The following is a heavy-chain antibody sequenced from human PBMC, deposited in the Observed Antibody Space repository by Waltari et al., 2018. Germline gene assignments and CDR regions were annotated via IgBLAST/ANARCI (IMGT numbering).Heavy chain of an antibody. D-gene: IGHD3-3*01. V-gene: IGHV4-34*01. CDR1: GGSLSGYY. CDR2: INHSGRT. Sequence: QVQVQQWGAGLLKPSETLSLTCGVYGGSLSGYYWGWIRQTPGKGLEWIGEINHSGRTPYNPSLRSRVTISADTSKNRFSLNLRSVTVADTAVYYCARGINDFWSGDYTRDGFDIWGQGTVVSVSS. J-gene: IGHJ3*02. CDR3: ARGINDFWSGDYTRDGFDI.